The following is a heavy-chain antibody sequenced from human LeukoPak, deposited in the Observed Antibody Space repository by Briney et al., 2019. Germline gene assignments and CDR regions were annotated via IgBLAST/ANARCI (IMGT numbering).Heavy chain of an antibody. D-gene: IGHD3-3*01. CDR2: ISGSGGST. CDR1: GVSFSSYA. V-gene: IGHV3-23*01. Sequence: GGSLRLSCAASGVSFSSYAMSGVREAPGKGLEWGSAISGSGGSTYYADSVKGRFTISRDNSTNTLYLQMNSLRAEDTAVYYCAKDIGTSTIFGVYGDAFDIWGQGTMVTVSS. J-gene: IGHJ3*02. CDR3: AKDIGTSTIFGVYGDAFDI.